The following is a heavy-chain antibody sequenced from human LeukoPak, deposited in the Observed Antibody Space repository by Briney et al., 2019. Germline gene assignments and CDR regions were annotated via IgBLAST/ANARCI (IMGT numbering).Heavy chain of an antibody. V-gene: IGHV3-7*03. J-gene: IGHJ4*02. D-gene: IGHD3-10*01. Sequence: GGSLRLSCAASGFTFSSYWMSWVRQAAGKGLGWVANIKQDGSEKYYVDSVKGRFTISRDNAKNSLYLQMNTLRAEDTAVYYCASHGSGSNDYWGQGTLVTVSS. CDR2: IKQDGSEK. CDR1: GFTFSSYW. CDR3: ASHGSGSNDY.